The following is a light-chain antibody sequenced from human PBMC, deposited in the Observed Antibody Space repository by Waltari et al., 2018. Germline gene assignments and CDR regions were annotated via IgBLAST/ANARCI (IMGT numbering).Light chain of an antibody. CDR3: QQRGSWPIT. Sequence: EIVLTQSPATLSLSPGERATLSCRASQSVNNYLAWYQHKPGQAPRLPIYDASNRATGIPARFSGSQSGTDFSLTISSLEPEDLAVYYCQQRGSWPITFGGGTKVEIK. V-gene: IGKV3-11*01. J-gene: IGKJ4*01. CDR2: DAS. CDR1: QSVNNY.